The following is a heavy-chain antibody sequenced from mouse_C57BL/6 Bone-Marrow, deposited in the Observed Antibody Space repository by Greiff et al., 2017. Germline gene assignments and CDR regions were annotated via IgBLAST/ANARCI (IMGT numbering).Heavy chain of an antibody. D-gene: IGHD3-2*02. V-gene: IGHV1-69*01. Sequence: QVQLQQPGAELVMPGASVKLSCKASGYTFTSYWLHWVKQRPGQGLEWIGEIDPSDSYTNYNQKFKGKSTLTVDKSSSTAYMQLSILTSVDSAVYYCAIRSSGFASFAYWGQGSLVPVSA. CDR3: AIRSSGFASFAY. J-gene: IGHJ3*01. CDR1: GYTFTSYW. CDR2: IDPSDSYT.